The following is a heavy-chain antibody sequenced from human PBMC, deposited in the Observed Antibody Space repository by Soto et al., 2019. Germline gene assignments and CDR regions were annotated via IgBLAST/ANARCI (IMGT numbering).Heavy chain of an antibody. Sequence: GASVKVSCKAPADTFTSYYINWVRQAPGHGLEWMGIINPNGGSTRFAQTFQGRVTMVTDTSTNTAYMELRSLRSDDTAVYFCARVVIGTRPPDYWGQGTLVTVSS. J-gene: IGHJ4*02. D-gene: IGHD6-6*01. CDR1: ADTFTSYY. CDR3: ARVVIGTRPPDY. CDR2: INPNGGST. V-gene: IGHV1-46*01.